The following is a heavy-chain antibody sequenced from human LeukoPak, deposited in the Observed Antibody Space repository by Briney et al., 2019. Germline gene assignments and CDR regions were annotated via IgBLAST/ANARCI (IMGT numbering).Heavy chain of an antibody. D-gene: IGHD3-3*01. CDR1: GFTFDDYA. Sequence: PGRSLRLSCAASGFTFDDYAMHWVRQAPGKGLEWVSGISWNSGSIGYADSVKGRFTISRDNAKNSLYLQMNSLRAEDTALYYCAKDFGVGLNAFDIWGQGTMVTVSS. CDR2: ISWNSGSI. J-gene: IGHJ3*02. CDR3: AKDFGVGLNAFDI. V-gene: IGHV3-9*01.